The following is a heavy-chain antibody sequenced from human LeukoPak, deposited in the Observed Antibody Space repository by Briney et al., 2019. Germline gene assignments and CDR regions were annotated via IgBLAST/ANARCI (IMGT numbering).Heavy chain of an antibody. J-gene: IGHJ6*03. D-gene: IGHD3-3*01. CDR2: INHSGST. V-gene: IGHV4-34*01. Sequence: SETLSLTCAVYGGSFSGYYWSWIRQPPGKGLEWIGEINHSGSTNYNPSLKSRVTISVDTSKNQFSLKLSSVTAADTAVYYCARDRGPYYDYYYYYMDVWGKGTTVTVSS. CDR3: ARDRGPYYDYYYYYMDV. CDR1: GGSFSGYY.